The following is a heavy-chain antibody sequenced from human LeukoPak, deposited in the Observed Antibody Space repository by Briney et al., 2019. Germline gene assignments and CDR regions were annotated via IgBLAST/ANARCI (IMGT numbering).Heavy chain of an antibody. CDR2: IKSKTDGGTI. CDR1: GFTFSSYA. CDR3: TTAPTTHGDDYYYGMDV. D-gene: IGHD4-17*01. J-gene: IGHJ6*02. V-gene: IGHV3-15*01. Sequence: GGSLRLSCAASGFTFSSYAMSWVRQAPGKGLEWVGRIKSKTDGGTIDYAAPVKGRFTISRDDSKNTLYLQMNSLKTEDTAVYYCTTAPTTHGDDYYYGMDVWGQGTTVTVSS.